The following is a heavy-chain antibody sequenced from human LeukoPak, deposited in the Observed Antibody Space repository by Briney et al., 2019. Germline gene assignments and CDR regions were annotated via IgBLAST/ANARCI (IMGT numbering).Heavy chain of an antibody. CDR1: GGSISSYY. D-gene: IGHD1-26*01. CDR2: IYYSGST. CDR3: ARSFLGDWYFDL. Sequence: SETLSLTCTVSGGSISSYYWSWIRQPPGLGLEWIGCIYYSGSTNYNPSLKSRVTISVDTSKDQFSLRLTSVTAADTAVYYCARSFLGDWYFDLWGRGTLVTVSS. J-gene: IGHJ2*01. V-gene: IGHV4-59*01.